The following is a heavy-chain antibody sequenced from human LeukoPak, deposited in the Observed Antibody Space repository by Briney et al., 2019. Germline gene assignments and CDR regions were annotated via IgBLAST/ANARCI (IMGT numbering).Heavy chain of an antibody. CDR3: ADWGPN. CDR1: AESVSINSAE. Sequence: SPTLSLTCVISAESVSINSAEWNWVRQSPTRGLEWLGRTYYRSKWFTESAPAVKGLITITPDASKNQFSLELHSVTPEDTAVYYCADWGPNWGLGTRVTVSS. J-gene: IGHJ1*01. CDR2: TYYRSKWFT. D-gene: IGHD7-27*01. V-gene: IGHV6-1*01.